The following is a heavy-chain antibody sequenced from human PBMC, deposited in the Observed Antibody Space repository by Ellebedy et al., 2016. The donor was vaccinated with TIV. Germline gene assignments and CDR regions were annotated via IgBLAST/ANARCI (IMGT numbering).Heavy chain of an antibody. D-gene: IGHD5-18*01. Sequence: GESLKISCAASGFTFSSYAMSWVRQAPGKGLDWVSTISSTGSRTYYADSVEGRFIISRDNSKNTLYLQMNSLRAEDTAVYFCAKDRTPGDGYWVFDNWGQGTLVSVSS. V-gene: IGHV3-23*01. CDR2: ISSTGSRT. J-gene: IGHJ4*02. CDR3: AKDRTPGDGYWVFDN. CDR1: GFTFSSYA.